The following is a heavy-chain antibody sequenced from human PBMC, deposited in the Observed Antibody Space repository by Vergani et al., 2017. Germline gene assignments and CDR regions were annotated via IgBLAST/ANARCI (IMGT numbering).Heavy chain of an antibody. V-gene: IGHV3-21*01. Sequence: EVQLVESGGGLVKPGGSLRSPCVASGFTFGSYSMNWVRQAPGKGLEWVSFISSSSSYRYYADSVKGRFTISRDNGEYSLLLQMNSLRPEDTAVYYCASGVPGYQLATQYFQHWGQGTLVTVSS. J-gene: IGHJ1*01. CDR2: ISSSSSYR. CDR1: GFTFGSYS. D-gene: IGHD2-2*01. CDR3: ASGVPGYQLATQYFQH.